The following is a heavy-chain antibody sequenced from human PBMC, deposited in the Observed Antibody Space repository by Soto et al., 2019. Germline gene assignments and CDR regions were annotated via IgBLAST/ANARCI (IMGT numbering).Heavy chain of an antibody. Sequence: QVQLVESGGGVVQPGRSLRLSCAASGFTFSSYAMHWVRQAPGKGLEWVAVISYDGSKKYYADSVKGRFTISRDKSKNTLYLQMNSLRAADTAVYYCARDPGGTDFAEWTYSCDYWGQGALVTVSS. CDR1: GFTFSSYA. V-gene: IGHV3-30-3*01. CDR3: ARDPGGTDFAEWTYSCDY. D-gene: IGHD3-3*01. J-gene: IGHJ4*02. CDR2: ISYDGSKK.